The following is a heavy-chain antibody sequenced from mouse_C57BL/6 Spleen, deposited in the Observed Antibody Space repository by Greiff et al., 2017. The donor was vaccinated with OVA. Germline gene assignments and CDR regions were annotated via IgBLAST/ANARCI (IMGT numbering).Heavy chain of an antibody. CDR3: ASDYGSSYRYFDV. Sequence: QVQLQQPGAELVMPGASVKLSCKASGYTFTSYWMHWVKQRPGQGLEWIGEIDPSDSYTNYNQKFKGKSTLTVHKSSSTAYTQLNSLTSEDSAVHYCASDYGSSYRYFDVWGTGTTVTVSS. D-gene: IGHD1-1*01. CDR2: IDPSDSYT. V-gene: IGHV1-69*01. CDR1: GYTFTSYW. J-gene: IGHJ1*03.